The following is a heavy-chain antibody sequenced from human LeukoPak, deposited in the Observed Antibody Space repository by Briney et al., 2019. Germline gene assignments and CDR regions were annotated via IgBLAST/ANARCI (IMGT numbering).Heavy chain of an antibody. CDR1: GYTFTSYY. J-gene: IGHJ3*02. Sequence: ASVMVSCKASGYTFTSYYMHWVRQAPGQGLEWMGIINPSGGSTSYAQKFQGRVTMTRDMSTSTVYMELSSLRSEDTAVYYCARSDGYGLVDIWGQGTMVTVSS. D-gene: IGHD3-10*01. CDR2: INPSGGST. CDR3: ARSDGYGLVDI. V-gene: IGHV1-46*01.